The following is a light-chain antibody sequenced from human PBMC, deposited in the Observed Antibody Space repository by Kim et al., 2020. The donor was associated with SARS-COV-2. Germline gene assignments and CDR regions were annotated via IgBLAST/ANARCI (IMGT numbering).Light chain of an antibody. CDR3: LQYNTWPPWT. CDR1: QNFSSN. CDR2: GAS. J-gene: IGKJ1*01. Sequence: PGERATLSCRASQNFSSNLASYQQIPGQAPSLLFLGASNRATGIPARFCGSGSGTEFTLTINILQSADFAIYYCLQYNTWPPWTFGQGTKVDIK. V-gene: IGKV3-15*01.